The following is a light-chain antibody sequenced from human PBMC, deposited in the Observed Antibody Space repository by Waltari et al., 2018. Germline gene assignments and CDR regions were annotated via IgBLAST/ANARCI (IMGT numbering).Light chain of an antibody. J-gene: IGKJ3*01. CDR3: LQAPIT. V-gene: IGKV2-30*01. Sequence: DVVLKQSPLFLPVTLGQPASIPCRSTQRLENTDGNTYLDWFLQRPGQSPRRLIYKVSERDSGVPDRFSGIGSDSNFTLKISRVEAEDVGVYYCLQAPITFGPGTRVDIK. CDR2: KVS. CDR1: QRLENTDGNTY.